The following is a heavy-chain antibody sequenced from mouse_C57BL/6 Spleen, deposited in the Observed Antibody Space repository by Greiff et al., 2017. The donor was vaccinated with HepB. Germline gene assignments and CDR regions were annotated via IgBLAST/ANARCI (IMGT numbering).Heavy chain of an antibody. D-gene: IGHD1-1*01. CDR1: GYAFSSYW. CDR2: IYPGDGDT. Sequence: QVQLQQSGAELVKPGASVKISCKASGYAFSSYWMNWVKQRPGKGLEWIGQIYPGDGDTNYNGKFKGKATLTADKSSSTAYMQLSSLTSEDSAVYFCARSPITTVVGHWYFDVWGTGTTVTVSS. V-gene: IGHV1-80*01. CDR3: ARSPITTVVGHWYFDV. J-gene: IGHJ1*03.